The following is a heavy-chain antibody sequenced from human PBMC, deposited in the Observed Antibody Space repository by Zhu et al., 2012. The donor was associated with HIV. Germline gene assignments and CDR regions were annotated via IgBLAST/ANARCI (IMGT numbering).Heavy chain of an antibody. Sequence: QLHLQESGPGLVKPSETLSLTCTVSGYSISSGHYWGWIRQPPGKGLEWIGNMFHGGSTYYNPSLKSRVIISGDTSKNQFSLKLSSVTAADTAVYYCARAVSKSGWFGNFDYWGQGTRSPSPQ. CDR1: GYSISSGHY. CDR3: ARAVSKSGWFGNFDY. D-gene: IGHD6-19*01. V-gene: IGHV4-38-2*02. J-gene: IGHJ4*02. CDR2: MFHGGST.